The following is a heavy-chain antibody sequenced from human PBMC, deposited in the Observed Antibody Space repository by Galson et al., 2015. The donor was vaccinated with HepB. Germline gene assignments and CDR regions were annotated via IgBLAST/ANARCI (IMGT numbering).Heavy chain of an antibody. Sequence: SLRLSCAASGFTFDDYAMHWVRQVPGKGLEWVSGIGWNSENIHYADSVKGRFTISRDNAKNSLYLQMNSLKFEDTALYYCAKGTTSGGSYSFDFWGQGSLVSVSS. CDR3: AKGTTSGGSYSFDF. CDR1: GFTFDDYA. J-gene: IGHJ4*02. CDR2: IGWNSENI. D-gene: IGHD1-26*01. V-gene: IGHV3-9*01.